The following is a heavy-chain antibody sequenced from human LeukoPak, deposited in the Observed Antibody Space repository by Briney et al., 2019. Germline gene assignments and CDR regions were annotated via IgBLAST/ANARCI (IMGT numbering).Heavy chain of an antibody. Sequence: GGSLRLSCAASGFTFSSYGMHWVRQAPGKGLEWVAVISYDGSNKYYADSVKGRFTTSRDNSKNTLYLQMNSLRAEDTAVYYCAKDADIVVVPAARASYKYYYYGMDVWGQGTTVTVSS. D-gene: IGHD2-2*01. J-gene: IGHJ6*02. CDR3: AKDADIVVVPAARASYKYYYYGMDV. CDR2: ISYDGSNK. CDR1: GFTFSSYG. V-gene: IGHV3-30*18.